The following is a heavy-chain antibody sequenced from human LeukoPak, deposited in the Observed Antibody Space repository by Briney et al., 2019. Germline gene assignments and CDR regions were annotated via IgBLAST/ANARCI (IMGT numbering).Heavy chain of an antibody. Sequence: GGSLRLSCAASGFTFSSYAMSWVRQAPGKGLEWVSAISGGGGSTYYADSVKGRFTISRDNSKNTLYLQMNSLRAEDTAVYYCVRGAGYYYDRSGYLADPWGQGTLVTVSS. J-gene: IGHJ5*02. V-gene: IGHV3-23*01. CDR3: VRGAGYYYDRSGYLADP. CDR1: GFTFSSYA. CDR2: ISGGGGST. D-gene: IGHD3-22*01.